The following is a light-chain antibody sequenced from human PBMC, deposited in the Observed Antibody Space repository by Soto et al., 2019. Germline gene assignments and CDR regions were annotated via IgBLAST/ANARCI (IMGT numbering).Light chain of an antibody. V-gene: IGLV1-44*01. CDR2: GNT. Sequence: QSVLTQPHSASGTPGQRVTISCSGNTSNIGRSTVTWYQQFPGAAPKLLIYGNTQRPLGVPVRFSGSKSDTSASLAISGPQSEDEADYYCATWNDGVFVFGIGTKVTVL. CDR3: ATWNDGVFV. J-gene: IGLJ1*01. CDR1: TSNIGRST.